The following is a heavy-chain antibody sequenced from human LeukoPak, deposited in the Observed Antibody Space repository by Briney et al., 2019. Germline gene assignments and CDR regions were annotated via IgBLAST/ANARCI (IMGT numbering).Heavy chain of an antibody. CDR2: IRYDGSNK. J-gene: IGHJ4*02. V-gene: IGHV3-30*02. CDR3: AKGWESRD. CDR1: GLTFSSYG. Sequence: GGSLRLSCAASGLTFSSYGMHWVRQAPGKGLEWVALIRYDGSNKYYVDSVKGRFTISRDNSKNTLYLQMNSLRTEDTAVYYCAKGWESRDWGQGTLVTVSS. D-gene: IGHD1-26*01.